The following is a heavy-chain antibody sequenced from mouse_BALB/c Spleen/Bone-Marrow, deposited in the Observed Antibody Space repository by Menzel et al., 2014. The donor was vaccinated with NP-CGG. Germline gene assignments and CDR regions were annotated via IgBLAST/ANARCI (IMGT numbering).Heavy chain of an antibody. CDR2: INPDSSTI. V-gene: IGHV4-1*02. D-gene: IGHD2-2*01. CDR1: GFDFSRYW. Sequence: EVQRVESGGGLVQPGGSLKLSCAASGFDFSRYWMSWVRQAPGKGLEWIGEINPDSSTINYTPSLKDKFIISRDNAKNALYLQMSKVRSEDTALYYCARNGYYGCSDYWGQGTTLTVSS. CDR3: ARNGYYGCSDY. J-gene: IGHJ2*01.